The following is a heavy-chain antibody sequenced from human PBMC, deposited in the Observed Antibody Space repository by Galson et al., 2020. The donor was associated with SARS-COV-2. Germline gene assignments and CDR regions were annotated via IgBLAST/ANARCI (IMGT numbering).Heavy chain of an antibody. J-gene: IGHJ3*02. Sequence: GGSLRLSCTASGFTISSYTMNWVRQVPGKGLEWVSSISANSCYIYYVDSVKGRFTISRDNAKNSLYLQMNSLRDEETAIYYCARREGAWHDGFDIWGQGTVVTVSS. V-gene: IGHV3-21*01. CDR3: ARREGAWHDGFDI. CDR1: GFTISSYT. D-gene: IGHD1-26*01. CDR2: ISANSCYI.